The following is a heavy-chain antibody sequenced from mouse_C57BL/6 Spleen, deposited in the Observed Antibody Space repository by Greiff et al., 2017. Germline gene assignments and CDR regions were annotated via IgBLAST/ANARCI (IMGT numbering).Heavy chain of an antibody. J-gene: IGHJ4*01. CDR3: ARSGGFDYYGKGSPLYAMDY. CDR2: IYPRSGST. CDR1: GYTFTSYG. V-gene: IGHV1-81*01. D-gene: IGHD1-1*01. Sequence: VKLQESGAELARPGASVKLSCKASGYTFTSYGISWVKQRTGQGLEWIGEIYPRSGSTYYNEKVKGKATLTADKSSSTAYMELRSLTSEDSAVYFCARSGGFDYYGKGSPLYAMDYWGQGTLVTVSS.